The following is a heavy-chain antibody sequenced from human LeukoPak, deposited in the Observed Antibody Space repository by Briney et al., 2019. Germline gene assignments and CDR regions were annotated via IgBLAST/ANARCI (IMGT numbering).Heavy chain of an antibody. CDR2: ISSGGMWI. J-gene: IGHJ4*02. CDR3: ARGGYYQFDY. CDR1: GFTFSSYS. D-gene: IGHD3-22*01. V-gene: IGHV3-21*01. Sequence: PGGSLRLSCAASGFTFSSYSMNWVRQAPGKGLEWVSSISSGGMWIYYADSLKGRFTISRDNAKNSLYLQMNSLRAEDTAVYYCARGGYYQFDYWGQGTLVTVSS.